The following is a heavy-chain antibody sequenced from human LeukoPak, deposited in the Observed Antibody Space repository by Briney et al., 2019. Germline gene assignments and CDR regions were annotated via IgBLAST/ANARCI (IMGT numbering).Heavy chain of an antibody. Sequence: ASLKVSCKASGYTFKGYYMHWVRQAPGQGLEWMGWINPNSGATKYAQKFQGRVTMTRDTSISTAYMELSGLRSDDTAVYYCARGDIVVVPAATPRYWGQGTLVTVSS. J-gene: IGHJ4*02. V-gene: IGHV1-2*02. CDR1: GYTFKGYY. CDR3: ARGDIVVVPAATPRY. CDR2: INPNSGAT. D-gene: IGHD2-2*01.